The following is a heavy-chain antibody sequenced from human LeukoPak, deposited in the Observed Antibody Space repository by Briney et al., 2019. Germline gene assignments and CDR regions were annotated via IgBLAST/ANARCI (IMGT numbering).Heavy chain of an antibody. D-gene: IGHD1-26*01. CDR1: GFTFSYYY. J-gene: IGHJ4*02. CDR2: ISSSGSTI. Sequence: PGGSLRLSCAASGFTFSYYYMSWIRQAPGKGLEWVSYISSSGSTIYYADSVKGRFTIPRDNAKNSLYLQMNSLRAEDTAVYYCARDRVGDWEYFDYWGQGTLVTVSS. CDR3: ARDRVGDWEYFDY. V-gene: IGHV3-11*01.